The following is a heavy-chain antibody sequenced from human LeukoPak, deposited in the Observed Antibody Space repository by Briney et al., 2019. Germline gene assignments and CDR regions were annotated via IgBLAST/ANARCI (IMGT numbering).Heavy chain of an antibody. CDR3: ARLWSSSQELDY. J-gene: IGHJ4*02. CDR2: ISYTGST. CDR1: GDSISSSSYY. V-gene: IGHV4-39*01. D-gene: IGHD6-6*01. Sequence: KPSETLSLTCTASGDSISSSSYYWGWIRQPPGEGLEWVGSISYTGSTYYNPSLKSRVTISVDTSKIQFPLKLTSVTATDTAVYYCARLWSSSQELDYWGQGTLVTVSS.